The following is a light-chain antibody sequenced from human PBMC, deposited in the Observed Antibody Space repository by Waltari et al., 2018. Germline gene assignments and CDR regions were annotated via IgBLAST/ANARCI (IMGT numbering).Light chain of an antibody. Sequence: DIVLTQTPLSSPVTLGQPASISCRSSQSLVHSDGNTYLSWLQQRPGQPPRTLIYKISNRFSGVPDRVSGSGAGTDFTLKISRVEAEDVGVYYCMQTTRFWTFGQGTRVEIK. V-gene: IGKV2-24*01. CDR2: KIS. CDR1: QSLVHSDGNTY. CDR3: MQTTRFWT. J-gene: IGKJ1*01.